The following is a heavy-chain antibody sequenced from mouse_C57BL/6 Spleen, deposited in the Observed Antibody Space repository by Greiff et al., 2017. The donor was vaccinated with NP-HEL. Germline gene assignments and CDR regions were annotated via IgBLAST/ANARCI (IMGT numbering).Heavy chain of an antibody. CDR1: GFTFSDYY. J-gene: IGHJ2*01. D-gene: IGHD1-1*01. CDR2: INYDGSST. V-gene: IGHV5-16*01. Sequence: EVKLVESEGGLVQPGSSMKLSCTASGFTFSDYYMAWVRQVPEKGLEWVANINYDGSSTYYLDSLKSRFIISRDNAKNILYLQMSSLKSDDTATYYCARDRYYGSSYDYFDYWGKGTTLTVSS. CDR3: ARDRYYGSSYDYFDY.